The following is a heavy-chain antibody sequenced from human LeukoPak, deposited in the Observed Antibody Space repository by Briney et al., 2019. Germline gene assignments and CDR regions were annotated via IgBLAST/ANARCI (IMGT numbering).Heavy chain of an antibody. D-gene: IGHD3-3*01. V-gene: IGHV4-39*01. J-gene: IGHJ3*02. CDR1: GGSLSSSSYY. CDR2: IYYSGSP. CDR3: ARPDITILYAFDI. Sequence: SETLSLTCTVSGGSLSSSSYYWGWIRQPPGKGLEWIGSIYYSGSPYYNPSLKSRVTISVDTPKNQFSLKLSSVTAADTAVYYCARPDITILYAFDIWGQGTMVTVSS.